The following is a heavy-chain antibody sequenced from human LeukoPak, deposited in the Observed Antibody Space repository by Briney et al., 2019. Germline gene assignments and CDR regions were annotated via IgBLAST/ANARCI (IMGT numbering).Heavy chain of an antibody. CDR2: IYYRGSP. D-gene: IGHD7-27*01. CDR3: ARREGTWGAFDI. CDR1: GGSISSYY. Sequence: PSETLSLTCSVSGGSISSYYWSWIRQPPGKGLEWVGYIYYRGSPNYSPSLKSRVTISEDASENQFSLKLTSVTAADTAVYYCARREGTWGAFDIWGQGTMVTVSS. J-gene: IGHJ3*02. V-gene: IGHV4-59*01.